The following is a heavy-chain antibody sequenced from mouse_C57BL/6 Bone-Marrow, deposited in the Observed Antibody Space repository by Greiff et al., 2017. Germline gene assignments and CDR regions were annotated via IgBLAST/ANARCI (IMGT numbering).Heavy chain of an antibody. D-gene: IGHD2-5*01. J-gene: IGHJ1*03. CDR3: ARPYYSNYWYFDV. CDR2: IYPGSGST. V-gene: IGHV1-55*01. Sequence: VQLQQPGAELVKPGASVQMSCKASGYTFTSYWITWVKQRPGQGLEWIGDIYPGSGSTNYNEKFKSKATLTVDTSSSTAYMQPSSLTSEDSAVYYCARPYYSNYWYFDVWGTGTTVTVSS. CDR1: GYTFTSYW.